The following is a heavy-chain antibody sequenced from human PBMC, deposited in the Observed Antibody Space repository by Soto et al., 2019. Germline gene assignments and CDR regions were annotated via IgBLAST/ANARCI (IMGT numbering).Heavy chain of an antibody. CDR1: VFTFSSYA. D-gene: IGHD3-10*01. CDR3: ARVHEGNYVDY. CDR2: ISCDGSNK. J-gene: IGHJ4*02. Sequence: GGSLRLSCAASVFTFSSYAMHWVRQAPGKWLEWLAVISCDGSNKXXADSVKGRXTISRYNSKNTXYLQRXSLRAEDTAVYYCARVHEGNYVDYWAQGTLVTVSS. V-gene: IGHV3-30-3*01.